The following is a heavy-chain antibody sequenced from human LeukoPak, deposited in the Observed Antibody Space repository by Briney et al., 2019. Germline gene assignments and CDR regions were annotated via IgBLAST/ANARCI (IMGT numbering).Heavy chain of an antibody. V-gene: IGHV3-72*01. CDR3: ARGARQFRSGTVGGYYYYGMDV. J-gene: IGHJ6*04. Sequence: PAGSLTLSCAASGFTFSDHYMDWVRQAPGKGLEWVGCTRNKANSDTTEYAASVKGRFTTSRDDSKNSLYLQRNSLQTEDTAVYYCARGARQFRSGTVGGYYYYGMDVWGKGTTVTVSS. CDR2: TRNKANSDTT. CDR1: GFTFSDHY. D-gene: IGHD3-10*01.